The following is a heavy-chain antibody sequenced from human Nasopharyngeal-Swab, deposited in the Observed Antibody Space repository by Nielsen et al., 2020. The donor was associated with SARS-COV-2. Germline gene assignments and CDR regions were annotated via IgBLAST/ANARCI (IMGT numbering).Heavy chain of an antibody. Sequence: ASVKVSCKASGYTFTSYDINRVRQATGQGLEWMGWMNPNSGNTGYAQKFQGRVTMTRNTSISTAYMELSSLRSEDTAVYYCARPGEIYYYGSGSPNYFDYWGQGTLVTVSS. CDR1: GYTFTSYD. CDR3: ARPGEIYYYGSGSPNYFDY. D-gene: IGHD3-10*01. CDR2: MNPNSGNT. V-gene: IGHV1-8*01. J-gene: IGHJ4*02.